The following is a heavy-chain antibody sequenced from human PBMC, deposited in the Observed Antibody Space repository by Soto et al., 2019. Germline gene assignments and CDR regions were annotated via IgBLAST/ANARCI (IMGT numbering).Heavy chain of an antibody. CDR3: ARQGRGVITNYFDY. V-gene: IGHV1-18*01. Sequence: GASVKVSCKASGYTFTSYGIIWVRQAPGQGLEWMGWINAYNTNTNYAQKLQGRVTMTTDTSTSTAYMELRSLRSDDTAVYHCARQGRGVITNYFDYWGQGALVTVSS. D-gene: IGHD3-10*01. J-gene: IGHJ4*02. CDR1: GYTFTSYG. CDR2: INAYNTNT.